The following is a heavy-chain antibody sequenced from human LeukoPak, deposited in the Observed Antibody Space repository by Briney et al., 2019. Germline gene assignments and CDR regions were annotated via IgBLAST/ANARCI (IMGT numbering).Heavy chain of an antibody. D-gene: IGHD1-1*01. J-gene: IGHJ4*02. CDR2: IGNDGSDT. CDR1: GFTFNSYW. CDR3: ARGGMGTGIDF. V-gene: IGHV3-74*01. Sequence: PGGSLRLSCAASGFTSGFTFNSYWMHWVRQAPGKGLVWVSRIGNDGSDTNYADSVKGRFTISRDNAKNTLYLQMNSPRAEDTAVYYCARGGMGTGIDFWGQGTLVTVSS.